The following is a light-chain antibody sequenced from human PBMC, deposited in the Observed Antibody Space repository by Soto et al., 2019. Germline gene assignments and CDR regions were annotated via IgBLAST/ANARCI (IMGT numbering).Light chain of an antibody. CDR2: EVS. Sequence: QSALTQPASVSGSPGQSITISCTGTSSDVGSYNLVSWYQQHPGKAPKLMIYEVSNRPSGVSNRFSGSKSGNTASLTISGLQAEDEADYHCTSYTSSSTDADVVFGGGTKLTVL. CDR3: TSYTSSSTDADVV. CDR1: SSDVGSYNL. V-gene: IGLV2-14*02. J-gene: IGLJ2*01.